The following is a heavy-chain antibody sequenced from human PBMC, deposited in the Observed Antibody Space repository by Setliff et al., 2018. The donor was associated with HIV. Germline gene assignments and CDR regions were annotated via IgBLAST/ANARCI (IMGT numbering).Heavy chain of an antibody. V-gene: IGHV1-69*06. Sequence: SVKVSCKASGGTFSSYAISWVRQAPGQGLEWMGGIIPIFGTTANYAQKFGGRVTITADKSTSTAYMEVNSLRFEDTAVYYCARVFYYSAGSYSLDYWGQETLVTVSS. D-gene: IGHD3-10*01. J-gene: IGHJ4*01. CDR3: ARVFYYSAGSYSLDY. CDR1: GGTFSSYA. CDR2: IIPIFGTTA.